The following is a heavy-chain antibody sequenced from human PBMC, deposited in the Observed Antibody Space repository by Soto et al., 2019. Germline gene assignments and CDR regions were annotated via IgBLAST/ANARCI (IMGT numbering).Heavy chain of an antibody. Sequence: QVQLVESGGGVVQPGRSLRLSCAASGFTFSSYGMHWVRQAPGKGLEWVAVIWYDGSNKYYADSVKGRFNISRDNSKNTLYMQMNSLRAEDTAVYYGARSGDGDYGLDYWGQGTLVTVS. CDR3: ARSGDGDYGLDY. CDR2: IWYDGSNK. CDR1: GFTFSSYG. D-gene: IGHD4-17*01. J-gene: IGHJ4*02. V-gene: IGHV3-33*01.